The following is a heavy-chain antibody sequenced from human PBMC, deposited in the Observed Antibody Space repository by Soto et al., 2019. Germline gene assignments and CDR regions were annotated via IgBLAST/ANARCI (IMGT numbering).Heavy chain of an antibody. CDR2: ISYTGST. D-gene: IGHD6-13*01. V-gene: IGHV4-59*11. J-gene: IGHJ4*02. Sequence: SETLSLTCTVSGDSISSHYWSWIRQPPGKGLECIGYISYTGSTKYNPSLKSRVTMSLDTSKNHFSLSLTSVTAADTAVYYCARDHSSTPRVFEYWGQGTPVTVSS. CDR1: GDSISSHY. CDR3: ARDHSSTPRVFEY.